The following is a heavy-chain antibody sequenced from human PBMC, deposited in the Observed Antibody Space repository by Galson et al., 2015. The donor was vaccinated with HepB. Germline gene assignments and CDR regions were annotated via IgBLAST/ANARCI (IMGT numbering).Heavy chain of an antibody. Sequence: SVKVSCKASGYTFTDYYIHWVRQAPGQGLEWMGWINPNSGGTNFAQRFQGRVTMTRDTSFRTAYMELRRLRSDDTAVYYCARDDWCSSSSCYGLGYYNGLDVWGQGTTVTVSS. CDR1: GYTFTDYY. D-gene: IGHD2-2*01. J-gene: IGHJ6*02. CDR2: INPNSGGT. CDR3: ARDDWCSSSSCYGLGYYNGLDV. V-gene: IGHV1-2*02.